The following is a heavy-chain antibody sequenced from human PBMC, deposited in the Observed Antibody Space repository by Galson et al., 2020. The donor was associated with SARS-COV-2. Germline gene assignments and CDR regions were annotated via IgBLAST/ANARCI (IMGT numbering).Heavy chain of an antibody. V-gene: IGHV3-23*01. Sequence: GGSLRLSCAASGFTFTSYAMSWVRQAPGKGLEWVSTISGSGGNTYYADSVKGRFTISRDKSKNTLYLQMNSLSAEDTAVYYCAKSGGYYVDFFDYWGQGTLVTVSS. CDR3: AKSGGYYVDFFDY. CDR1: GFTFTSYA. D-gene: IGHD3-22*01. CDR2: ISGSGGNT. J-gene: IGHJ4*02.